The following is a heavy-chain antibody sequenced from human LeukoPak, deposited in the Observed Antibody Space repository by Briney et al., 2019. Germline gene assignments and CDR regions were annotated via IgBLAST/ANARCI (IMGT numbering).Heavy chain of an antibody. CDR2: IWYDGSNK. Sequence: GGSLRLSCAASGFTFSTYGMHWVRQAPGKGLEWVAVIWYDGSNKYYADSVKGRFTISRDDSKNTLYLQMNSLRAEDTAVYFCARDQAEWYYFDYWGQGTLVTVSS. CDR1: GFTFSTYG. V-gene: IGHV3-33*01. CDR3: ARDQAEWYYFDY. D-gene: IGHD2-8*01. J-gene: IGHJ4*02.